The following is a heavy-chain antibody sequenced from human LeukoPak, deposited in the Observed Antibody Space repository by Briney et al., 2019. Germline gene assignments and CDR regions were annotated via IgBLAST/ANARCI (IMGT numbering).Heavy chain of an antibody. CDR1: GFTASSNY. CDR2: IYSGGST. Sequence: GGSLRLSCAASGFTASSNYMSWVRQAPGKGLEWVSVIYSGGSTYYADSVKGRFTISRDNSKNTLYLQMNSLRAEDTAVYYCAKSGSYYYYDYYMDVWGKGTTVTVSS. CDR3: AKSGSYYYYDYYMDV. J-gene: IGHJ6*03. V-gene: IGHV3-66*01. D-gene: IGHD1-26*01.